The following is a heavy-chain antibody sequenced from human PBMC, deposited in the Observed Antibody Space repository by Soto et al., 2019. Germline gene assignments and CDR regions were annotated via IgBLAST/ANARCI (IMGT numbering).Heavy chain of an antibody. D-gene: IGHD2-21*02. CDR1: GTSIINNNW. V-gene: IGHV4-4*02. J-gene: IGHJ3*02. Sequence: QVQLQESGPGLVKPSGTLSLTCAVSGTSIINNNWWTWVRQPPGKGLEWIGEIYHSGTTNYNSSLKSRVTFSTDKPKNQFSLNLNSVTAADTAVYYCARGDGDNAFDIWGQGTLVIVSS. CDR3: ARGDGDNAFDI. CDR2: IYHSGTT.